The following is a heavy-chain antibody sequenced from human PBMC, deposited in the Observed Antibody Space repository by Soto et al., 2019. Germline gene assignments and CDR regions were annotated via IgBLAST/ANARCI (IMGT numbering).Heavy chain of an antibody. Sequence: SVEVSCKASGFSFTSSAVPWVRQARGQRLEWIGWIVVGSGNTNYAQKFQERVTITRDMSTSTAYMELSSLRSEDTAVYYCAADSASHYCSGGSCYSDYWGQGTLVTVSS. CDR3: AADSASHYCSGGSCYSDY. CDR2: IVVGSGNT. CDR1: GFSFTSSA. V-gene: IGHV1-58*01. D-gene: IGHD2-15*01. J-gene: IGHJ4*02.